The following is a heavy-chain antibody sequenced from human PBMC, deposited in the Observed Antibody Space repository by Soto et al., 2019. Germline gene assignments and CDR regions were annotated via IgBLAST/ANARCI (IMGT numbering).Heavy chain of an antibody. CDR1: GFTFRSYP. J-gene: IGHJ4*02. Sequence: GGSVRLSCAASGFTFRSYPMHWVRQAPGKGLEWAAIVSYDGITKYADSVKGRFTISRDNSNNTLFLQMNSLRTEDTAVYYCTKEGLFWSGSFDSWGQGTLVTVSS. V-gene: IGHV3-30-3*02. CDR2: VSYDGITK. D-gene: IGHD3-3*01. CDR3: TKEGLFWSGSFDS.